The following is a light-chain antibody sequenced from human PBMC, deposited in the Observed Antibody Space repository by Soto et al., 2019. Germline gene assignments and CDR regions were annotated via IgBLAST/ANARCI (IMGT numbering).Light chain of an antibody. J-gene: IGKJ1*01. Sequence: IVLTQSPGTLSLSPGERATLSCRASQSVSSTYLAWYQQKPGQAPRLLIFAASSRATGIPDRFSGSGSGTDFTLTINRLEPEDVAVYYCQQYGSSPRTFGQGTKVDIK. V-gene: IGKV3-20*01. CDR1: QSVSSTY. CDR2: AAS. CDR3: QQYGSSPRT.